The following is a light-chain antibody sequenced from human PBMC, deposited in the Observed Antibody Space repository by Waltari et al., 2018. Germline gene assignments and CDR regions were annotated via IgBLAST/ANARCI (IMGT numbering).Light chain of an antibody. J-gene: IGKJ5*01. Sequence: EVVLTQAPATLSLSLGDRATLSCRASQSVSSYLAWYQQKPGQAPRLLIYDASNRATGIQARFSGSGSGTDFTLTISSLEPEDFAVYYCQQRSNWPITFGQGTRLEIK. CDR2: DAS. CDR1: QSVSSY. CDR3: QQRSNWPIT. V-gene: IGKV3-11*01.